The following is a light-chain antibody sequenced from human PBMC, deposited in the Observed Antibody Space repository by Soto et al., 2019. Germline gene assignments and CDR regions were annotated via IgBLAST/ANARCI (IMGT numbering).Light chain of an antibody. CDR1: SSDVGGYNY. CDR3: SSYTSSSTHVV. CDR2: EVS. Sequence: QSVLTQPASVSGSPGQSINISCTGTSSDVGGYNYVSWYQQHPGKAPKLMIYEVSNRPSGVSNRFSGSKSGNTASLTISGHKAEDEADYSCSSYTSSSTHVVFGGGTKLTVL. J-gene: IGLJ2*01. V-gene: IGLV2-14*01.